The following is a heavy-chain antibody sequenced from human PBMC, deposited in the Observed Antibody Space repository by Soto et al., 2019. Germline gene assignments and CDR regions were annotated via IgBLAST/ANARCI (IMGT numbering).Heavy chain of an antibody. J-gene: IGHJ4*02. D-gene: IGHD3-10*01. CDR1: GFTFSSYA. V-gene: IGHV3-23*01. CDR2: ISGSGGST. Sequence: PGGSLRLSCAASGFTFSSYAMSWVRQAPGKRLEWVSAISGSGGSTYYTDSVKGRFTISGDNSKNTLYLQMNSLRAEDTAVYYCAKRPTYYYCSGSYFDFWGQGTLVTVSS. CDR3: AKRPTYYYCSGSYFDF.